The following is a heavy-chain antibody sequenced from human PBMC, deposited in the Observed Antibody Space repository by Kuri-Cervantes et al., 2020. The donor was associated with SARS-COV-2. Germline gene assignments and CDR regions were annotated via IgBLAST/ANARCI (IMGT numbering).Heavy chain of an antibody. CDR2: INSGGSST. CDR3: APPVGGNSVPST. V-gene: IGHV3-74*01. D-gene: IGHD4-23*01. Sequence: GGSLRLSCAASGFTFSSYWMHWVRQAPGKGLVWVSRINSGGSSTSYADSVKGRFTISRDNAKNSLYLQMNSLRAEDTAVYYCAPPVGGNSVPSTWGQGTLVTVSS. J-gene: IGHJ5*02. CDR1: GFTFSSYW.